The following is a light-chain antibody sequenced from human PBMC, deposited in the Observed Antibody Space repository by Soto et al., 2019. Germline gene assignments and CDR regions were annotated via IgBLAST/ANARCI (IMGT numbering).Light chain of an antibody. CDR3: HQRQSWPRT. V-gene: IGKV3-11*01. J-gene: IGKJ1*01. CDR1: QTITTE. CDR2: DAS. Sequence: TQSPATLSLSPGERATLSCRASQTITTELAWYQQKPGQPPRLLIYDASNRATGIPARFSGSGSGTDFTLTISDVQPEDFALYYCHQRQSWPRTFGQGTKVDIK.